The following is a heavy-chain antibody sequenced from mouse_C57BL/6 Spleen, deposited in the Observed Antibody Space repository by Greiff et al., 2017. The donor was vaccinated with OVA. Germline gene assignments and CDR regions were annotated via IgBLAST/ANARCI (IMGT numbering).Heavy chain of an antibody. CDR1: GFTFSSYA. D-gene: IGHD1-1*01. CDR3: TRDRGTTVPFAY. V-gene: IGHV5-9-1*02. Sequence: EVQGVESGEGLVKPGGSLKLSCAASGFTFSSYAMSWVRQTPEKRLAWVAYISSGGDYIYYADTVKGRFTISRDNARNTLYLQMSSLKSEDTAMYYCTRDRGTTVPFAYWGQGTLVTVSA. CDR2: ISSGGDYI. J-gene: IGHJ3*01.